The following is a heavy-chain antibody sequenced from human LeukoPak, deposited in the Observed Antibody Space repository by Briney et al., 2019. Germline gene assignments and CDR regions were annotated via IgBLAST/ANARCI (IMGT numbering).Heavy chain of an antibody. V-gene: IGHV4-59*08. J-gene: IGHJ3*02. D-gene: IGHD2-21*02. CDR1: GGSITSHS. CDR3: ARLPKAYCGGDCYDDAFDI. Sequence: SETLSLTCNVSGGSITSHSWNWIRQSPGKGLEWIGYSYYSGSTNYNPSLKSRVTISVDTSKNQFSLKLSSVTAADTAVYYCARLPKAYCGGDCYDDAFDIWGQGTMVTVSS. CDR2: SYYSGST.